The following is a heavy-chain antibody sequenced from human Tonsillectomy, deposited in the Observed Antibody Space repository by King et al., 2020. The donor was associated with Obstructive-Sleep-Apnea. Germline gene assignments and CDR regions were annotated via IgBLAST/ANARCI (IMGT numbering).Heavy chain of an antibody. CDR3: ARGSSGSSWRIDY. CDR1: GFTFSSYS. J-gene: IGHJ4*02. D-gene: IGHD6-6*01. V-gene: IGHV3-21*01. Sequence: DVQLVESGGGLVKPGGSLRLSCAASGFTFSSYSMNWVRQAPGKGLEWVSSISSSSSYIYYADSVKGRFTISRDNAKNSLYLQMNSLRAEDTAVYYCARGSSGSSWRIDYWGQGTLGTVSS. CDR2: ISSSSSYI.